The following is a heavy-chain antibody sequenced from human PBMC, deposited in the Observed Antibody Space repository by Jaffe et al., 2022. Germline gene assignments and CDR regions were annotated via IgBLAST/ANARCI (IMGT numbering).Heavy chain of an antibody. D-gene: IGHD3-3*01. CDR2: ISGSGGST. V-gene: IGHV3-23*01. CDR3: AKDEGTSETIFGVVINAEYFQH. CDR1: GFTFSSYA. J-gene: IGHJ1*01. Sequence: EVQLLESGGGLVQPGGSLRLSCAASGFTFSSYAMSWVRQAPGKGLEWVSAISGSGGSTYYADSVKGRFTISRDNSKNTLYLQMNSLRAEDTAVYYCAKDEGTSETIFGVVINAEYFQHWGQGTLVTVSS.